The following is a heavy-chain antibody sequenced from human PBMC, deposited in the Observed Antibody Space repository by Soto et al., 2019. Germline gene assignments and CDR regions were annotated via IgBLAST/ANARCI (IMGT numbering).Heavy chain of an antibody. CDR3: AKDHTHAGLSPRDLSGDY. Sequence: ASVKVSCKASGYTFTSYGISWVRQAPGQGLEWMGWISGYNGNTKYAQKHQGRVTVTTDTSTSTAYMELRSLISDDTAVYYCAKDHTHAGLSPRDLSGDYWGQGTLVTVSS. J-gene: IGHJ4*02. D-gene: IGHD6-25*01. CDR2: ISGYNGNT. V-gene: IGHV1-18*01. CDR1: GYTFTSYG.